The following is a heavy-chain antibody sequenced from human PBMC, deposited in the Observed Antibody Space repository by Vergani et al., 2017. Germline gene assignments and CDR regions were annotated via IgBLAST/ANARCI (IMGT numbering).Heavy chain of an antibody. J-gene: IGHJ4*02. CDR1: GGTFSSYA. CDR3: AGGGGYSYPGGFDY. Sequence: QVQLVQSGAEVKKPGSSVKVSCKASGGTFSSYAISWVRQAPGQGLEWMGRIIPILGIANYAQKFQGRVTITADKSTSTDYMELSSLRSEDTAVYYCAGGGGYSYPGGFDYWGQGTLVTVSS. V-gene: IGHV1-69*04. CDR2: IIPILGIA. D-gene: IGHD5-18*01.